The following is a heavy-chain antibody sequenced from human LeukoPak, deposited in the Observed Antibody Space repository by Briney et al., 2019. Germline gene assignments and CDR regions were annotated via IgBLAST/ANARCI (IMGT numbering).Heavy chain of an antibody. V-gene: IGHV1-46*01. J-gene: IGHJ4*02. CDR2: INPSFNPGVDVT. CDR1: GYTFSSYH. D-gene: IGHD1-26*01. Sequence: ASVKVSCKASGYTFSSYHIHWVRQAPGQGLEWMGRINPSFNPGVDVTSYAQKFQGRITMTRDISTNTVYMELSSLISEDTAVYYCARAWESIAGYYFDYWGQGTLVTVSS. CDR3: ARAWESIAGYYFDY.